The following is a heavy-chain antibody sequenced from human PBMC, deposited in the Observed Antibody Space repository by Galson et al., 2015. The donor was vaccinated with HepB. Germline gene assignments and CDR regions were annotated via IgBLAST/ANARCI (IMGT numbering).Heavy chain of an antibody. CDR1: GFTFSSYG. CDR3: ARDKTYSSGWYPYYYYGMDV. D-gene: IGHD6-19*01. V-gene: IGHV3-33*01. CDR2: IWYDGSNK. J-gene: IGHJ6*02. Sequence: SLRLSCAASGFTFSSYGMHWVRQAPGKGLEWVAVIWYDGSNKYYADSVKGRFIISRDNSKNTLYLQMNSLRAEDTAVYYCARDKTYSSGWYPYYYYGMDVWGQGTTVTVSS.